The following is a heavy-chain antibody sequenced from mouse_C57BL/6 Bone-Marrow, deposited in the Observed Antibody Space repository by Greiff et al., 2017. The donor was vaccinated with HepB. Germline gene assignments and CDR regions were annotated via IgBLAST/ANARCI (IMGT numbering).Heavy chain of an antibody. V-gene: IGHV1-19*01. CDR3: ATEDGYYVWYFDV. Sequence: VQLKQSGPVLVKPGASVKMSCKASGYTFTDYYMNWVKQSHGKSLEWIGVINPYNGGTSYNQKFKGKATLTVDKSSSTAYMELNSLTSEDSAVYYCATEDGYYVWYFDVWGTGTTVTVSS. CDR1: GYTFTDYY. D-gene: IGHD2-3*01. CDR2: INPYNGGT. J-gene: IGHJ1*03.